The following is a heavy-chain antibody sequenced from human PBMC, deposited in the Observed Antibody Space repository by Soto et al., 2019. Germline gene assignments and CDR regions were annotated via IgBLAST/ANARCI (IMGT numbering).Heavy chain of an antibody. D-gene: IGHD3-16*02. J-gene: IGHJ4*02. CDR1: GASISSYY. Sequence: LSLTCTVSGASISSYYWSWIRQPPGKGLEWIGYIYNSGSTNYNPSLKSRVTISVDKSKNQFSLKLSSVTAADTAVYYCARATMITFGGVIVIQSLDYWGQGTLVTVSS. CDR3: ARATMITFGGVIVIQSLDY. V-gene: IGHV4-59*12. CDR2: IYNSGST.